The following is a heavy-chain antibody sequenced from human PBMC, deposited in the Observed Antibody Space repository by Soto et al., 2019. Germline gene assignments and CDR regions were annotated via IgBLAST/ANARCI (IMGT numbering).Heavy chain of an antibody. D-gene: IGHD6-19*01. Sequence: AASVKVSCKASGYSFTSYDINWVRQATGQGLEWMGWMDPKTGNTDYGQKFQGRVTMTRNTSISTAYMELSSLTPEDTAVYYCARGRGWRDYWGQGTLVTVSS. V-gene: IGHV1-8*01. CDR3: ARGRGWRDY. J-gene: IGHJ4*02. CDR2: MDPKTGNT. CDR1: GYSFTSYD.